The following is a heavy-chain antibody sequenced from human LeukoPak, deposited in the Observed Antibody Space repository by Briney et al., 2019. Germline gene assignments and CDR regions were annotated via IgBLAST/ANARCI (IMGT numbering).Heavy chain of an antibody. Sequence: GGSLRLSCAASEFIFSDYAMGWVRQAPGKGLEWGSVVGGSGETTNYADSVKGRFTISRDRSKTTVFLQMNSLRVEDTGVYYCASKFGESYHYYYGLDVWGQGTPVTVSS. CDR2: VGGSGETT. D-gene: IGHD3-10*01. CDR3: ASKFGESYHYYYGLDV. V-gene: IGHV3-23*01. CDR1: EFIFSDYA. J-gene: IGHJ6*02.